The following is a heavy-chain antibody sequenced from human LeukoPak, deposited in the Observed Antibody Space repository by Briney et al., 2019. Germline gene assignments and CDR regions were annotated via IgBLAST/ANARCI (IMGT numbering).Heavy chain of an antibody. Sequence: PSETLSLTCHVSGGSITSDYHYWSWIRQSAGKGLEWIVRVYITGSTSYNPSLRSRVTISIDTSKNQFSLALFSATAADTAVYFCAREGTGDRTRGTGNYFEYWGQGALVTVSS. D-gene: IGHD1-1*01. J-gene: IGHJ4*02. CDR1: GGSITSDYHY. CDR3: AREGTGDRTRGTGNYFEY. V-gene: IGHV4-61*02. CDR2: VYITGST.